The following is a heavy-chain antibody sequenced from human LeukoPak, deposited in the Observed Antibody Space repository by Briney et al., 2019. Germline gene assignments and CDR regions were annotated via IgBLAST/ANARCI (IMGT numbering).Heavy chain of an antibody. V-gene: IGHV4-34*01. D-gene: IGHD6-13*01. CDR1: GESFRGSF. J-gene: IGHJ4*02. CDR3: ARPGARYSSSWYDQQRGRYYFDY. CDR2: INHRGDI. Sequence: SETLSLTCAVYGESFRGSFYSWIRQSPGRGLEWIGEINHRGDINYNPSLKSRVTISVDTSKNQFSLKLSSVTAADTAVYYCARPGARYSSSWYDQQRGRYYFDYWGQGTLVTVSS.